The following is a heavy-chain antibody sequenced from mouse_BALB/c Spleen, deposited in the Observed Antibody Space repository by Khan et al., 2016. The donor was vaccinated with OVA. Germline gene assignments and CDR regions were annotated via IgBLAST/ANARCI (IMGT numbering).Heavy chain of an antibody. CDR3: VRDGAYHRNDGWFAY. CDR2: INPSNGYT. J-gene: IGHJ3*01. Sequence: QVQLKQSGAELARPGASVKMSCKASGYTFTSYTIHWIKKTPGQGLEWIGYINPSNGYTYYNQKFTDKATLTTDKSSTPAYLQLSSLTSDDTAVYNCVRDGAYHRNDGWFAYWGQGTLVTVSA. V-gene: IGHV1-4*01. D-gene: IGHD2-14*01. CDR1: GYTFTSYT.